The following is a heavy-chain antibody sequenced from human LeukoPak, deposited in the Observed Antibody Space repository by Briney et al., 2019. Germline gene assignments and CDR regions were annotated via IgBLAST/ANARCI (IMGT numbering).Heavy chain of an antibody. D-gene: IGHD4-23*01. J-gene: IGHJ4*02. Sequence: AGGSLRLSCAASGFTISSGYMNWVRQAPGKGLEWVSPIYGGGSTYYADSVKGRFTISRDNSKNTLYLQMNSLRAEDTAVYYCARRGDGGRSFDYWGQGTLVTVSS. CDR2: IYGGGST. CDR1: GFTISSGY. CDR3: ARRGDGGRSFDY. V-gene: IGHV3-53*01.